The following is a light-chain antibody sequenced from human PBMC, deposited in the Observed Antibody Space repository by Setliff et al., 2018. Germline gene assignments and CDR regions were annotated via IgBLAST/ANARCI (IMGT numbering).Light chain of an antibody. CDR3: SSYAASYNPYV. CDR1: GAGFT. Sequence: QSVLTQPPSVSGAPGQRVSISCTGIGAGFTVHWYQQLSTTAPKLLISHNNNRPSGVPDRFSGSKSGNTASLTVSGLQADDEADYYCSSYAASYNPYVFGTGTKVTVL. V-gene: IGLV1-40*01. J-gene: IGLJ1*01. CDR2: HNN.